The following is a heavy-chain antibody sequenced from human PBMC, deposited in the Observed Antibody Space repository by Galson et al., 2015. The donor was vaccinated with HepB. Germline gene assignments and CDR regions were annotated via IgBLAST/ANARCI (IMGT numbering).Heavy chain of an antibody. V-gene: IGHV3-7*01. CDR1: GFTFSDYW. J-gene: IGHJ4*02. CDR2: VHKDDSQK. D-gene: IGHD3-16*01. Sequence: SLRLSCAASGFTFSDYWMNWVRQAPGKGLEWVANVHKDDSQKYYVDSVKGRFTISRDNAKNSFFLQMNSLRVDDTAIYYCVRGEKILGGLTVVGPFDYWGQGALVTVSS. CDR3: VRGEKILGGLTVVGPFDY.